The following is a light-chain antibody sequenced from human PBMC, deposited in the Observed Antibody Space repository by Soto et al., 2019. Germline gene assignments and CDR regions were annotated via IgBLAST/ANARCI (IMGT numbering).Light chain of an antibody. V-gene: IGKV3-20*01. CDR3: QQYGSSPET. CDR1: QSVSSSH. CDR2: GAS. J-gene: IGKJ1*01. Sequence: EIVLTQSPGTLSLSPGESATLSCRASQSVSSSHLVWYQHKPGQAPRLLIYGASSRATGIPDRFSGSGSGTDFTLTISRLEPEDSALYYCQQYGSSPETFGQGTKVEIK.